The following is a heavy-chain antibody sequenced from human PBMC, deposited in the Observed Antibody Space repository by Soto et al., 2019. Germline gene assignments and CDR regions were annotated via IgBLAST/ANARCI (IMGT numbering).Heavy chain of an antibody. D-gene: IGHD6-13*01. V-gene: IGHV3-74*01. CDR3: ARAKAPGIAAADYGMDV. CDR1: GFTFSSYW. J-gene: IGHJ6*02. CDR2: INSDGSST. Sequence: GGSLRLSCAASGFTFSSYWMNWVRQAPGKGLVWVSRINSDGSSTSYADSVKGRFTITRDNAKNTLYLQMNSLRAEDTAVYYCARAKAPGIAAADYGMDVWGQGTTVTVSS.